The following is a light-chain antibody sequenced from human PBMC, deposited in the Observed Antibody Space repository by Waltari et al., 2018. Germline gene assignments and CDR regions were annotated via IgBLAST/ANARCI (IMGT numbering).Light chain of an antibody. CDR1: SGYVGCYNV. CDR3: YSYAGSSTWV. J-gene: IGLJ3*02. Sequence: TVTQPATVPTSPGQSISISCTGTSGYVGCYNVISWYHRHPGKVPKRIIYEGSKRPSGISDRFSGSKSGNTASLTISGLQTEDEAEYYCYSYAGSSTWVFGGGTQLTVV. V-gene: IGLV2-23*01. CDR2: EGS.